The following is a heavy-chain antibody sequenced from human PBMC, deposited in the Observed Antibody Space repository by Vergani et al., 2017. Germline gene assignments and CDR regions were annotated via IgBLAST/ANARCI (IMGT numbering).Heavy chain of an antibody. CDR1: GDSVSSNSAA. CDR3: ARVVASGLLWFGELDKGDNWFDP. V-gene: IGHV6-1*01. J-gene: IGHJ5*02. D-gene: IGHD3-10*01. Sequence: QVQLQQSGPGLVKPSQTLSLTCAISGDSVSSNSAAWNWIRQSPSRGLEWLGRTYYRSKWYNDYAVSVKSRITINPDTSKNQFSLQRNSVTPEDTAAYYCARVVASGLLWFGELDKGDNWFDPWGQGTLVTVSS. CDR2: TYYRSKWYN.